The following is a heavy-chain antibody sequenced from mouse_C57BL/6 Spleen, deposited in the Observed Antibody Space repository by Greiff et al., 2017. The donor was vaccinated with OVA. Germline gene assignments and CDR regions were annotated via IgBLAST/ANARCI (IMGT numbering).Heavy chain of an antibody. CDR1: GYAFSSYW. CDR3: AREGYDPAWFAY. CDR2: IYPGDGDT. V-gene: IGHV1-80*01. D-gene: IGHD2-3*01. J-gene: IGHJ3*01. Sequence: QVQLKQSGAELVKPGASVKISCKASGYAFSSYWMNWVKQRPGKGLEWIGQIYPGDGDTNYNGKFKGKATLTADKSSSTAYMQLSSLTSEDSAVYFCAREGYDPAWFAYWGQGTLVTVSA.